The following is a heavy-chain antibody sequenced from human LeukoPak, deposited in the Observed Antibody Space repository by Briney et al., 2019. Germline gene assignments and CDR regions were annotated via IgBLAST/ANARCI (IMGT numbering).Heavy chain of an antibody. CDR1: GLTFSIYW. Sequence: GGSLRLSCAASGLTFSIYWMQSVRQAPGKGLVWLSRINSDGSSTSYADSVKGRVTISRDNAKNTLYLQMNSLRAEDTAVYYCARDCLTPSSWFDPWGQGTLVTVSS. D-gene: IGHD2-2*01. CDR2: INSDGSST. CDR3: ARDCLTPSSWFDP. V-gene: IGHV3-74*01. J-gene: IGHJ5*02.